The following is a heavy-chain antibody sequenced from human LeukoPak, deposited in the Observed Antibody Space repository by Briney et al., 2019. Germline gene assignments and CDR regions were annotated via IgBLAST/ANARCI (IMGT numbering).Heavy chain of an antibody. Sequence: SETLSLTCAVSGGSISSNSYYWGWVRQSPGKGLEWIGAIYYSGNTYYSPSLKSRVTISADTSKSQFSLNLSAVTAADAATYYCARHVATNYYYNSYGLDVWGQGTTVTVSS. CDR3: ARHVATNYYYNSYGLDV. CDR2: IYYSGNT. CDR1: GGSISSNSYY. V-gene: IGHV4-39*01. J-gene: IGHJ6*02.